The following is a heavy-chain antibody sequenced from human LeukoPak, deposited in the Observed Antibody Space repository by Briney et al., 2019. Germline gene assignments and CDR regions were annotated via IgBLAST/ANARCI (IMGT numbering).Heavy chain of an antibody. V-gene: IGHV3-30*18. J-gene: IGHJ3*02. CDR2: ISYDGSNK. CDR1: GFTFSSYG. D-gene: IGHD6-6*01. Sequence: GGSLGLSCAASGFTFSSYGMHWVRQAPGKGLEWVAVISYDGSNKYYADSVKGRFTISRDNSKNTLYLQMNSLRAEDTAVYYCAKDHGSIAIWGQGTMVSVSS. CDR3: AKDHGSIAI.